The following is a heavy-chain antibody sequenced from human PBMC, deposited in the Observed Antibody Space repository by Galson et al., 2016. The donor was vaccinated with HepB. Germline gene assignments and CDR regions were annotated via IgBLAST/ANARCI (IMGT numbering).Heavy chain of an antibody. CDR2: ISGSGSGGNT. Sequence: SLRLSCAASGFTFSSYAMSWVRQAPGKGLERVSGISGSGSGGNTYYADSVKGRFTISRDNSENTLYLQMNSLRAEDTAVYYCAKGGGSLDFDYWGQGTQVTVSS. J-gene: IGHJ4*02. CDR1: GFTFSSYA. D-gene: IGHD1-26*01. V-gene: IGHV3-23*01. CDR3: AKGGGSLDFDY.